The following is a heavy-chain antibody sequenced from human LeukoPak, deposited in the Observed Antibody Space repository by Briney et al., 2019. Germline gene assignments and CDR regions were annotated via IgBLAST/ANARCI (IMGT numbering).Heavy chain of an antibody. CDR1: GGSFSGYY. Sequence: PSETLSLTCAVYGGSFSGYYWSWIRQPPGKGLEWIGEINHSGSTNYNPSLKSRVTISVDTSKNQFSLKLSSVTAADTAVYYCARDLKIGDICGGDCYSGDAFDIWGQGTMVTVSS. V-gene: IGHV4-34*01. J-gene: IGHJ3*02. CDR3: ARDLKIGDICGGDCYSGDAFDI. CDR2: INHSGST. D-gene: IGHD2-21*02.